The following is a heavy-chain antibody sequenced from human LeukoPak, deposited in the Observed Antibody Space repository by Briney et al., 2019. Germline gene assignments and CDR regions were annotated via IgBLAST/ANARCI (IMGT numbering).Heavy chain of an antibody. J-gene: IGHJ4*02. Sequence: GGSLRLSCAASRFTFSSYAMSWVRQAPGKGLELVSSISSSGGTRYYADSVKGRFTISRDNSENTLYLQMNSLRAEATAVYYCIPSSGYYLFGDYWGQGTLVTVSS. CDR2: ISSSGGTR. CDR1: RFTFSSYA. CDR3: IPSSGYYLFGDY. V-gene: IGHV3-23*01. D-gene: IGHD3-22*01.